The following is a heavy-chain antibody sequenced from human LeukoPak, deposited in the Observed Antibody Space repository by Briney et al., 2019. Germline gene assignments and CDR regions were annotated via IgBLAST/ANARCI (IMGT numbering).Heavy chain of an antibody. J-gene: IGHJ4*02. CDR3: AKAYYGAGVSEYYFAY. D-gene: IGHD4-17*01. V-gene: IGHV3-23*01. Sequence: GGSLRLSCAASGFSFSTYAMSWVRQAPGKGLEWASGISGSGGSTYYADSVKGRFTISRDNSKNTLYLQMNRLRAEDTAVYYCAKAYYGAGVSEYYFAYWGQGTLVTVSS. CDR1: GFSFSTYA. CDR2: ISGSGGST.